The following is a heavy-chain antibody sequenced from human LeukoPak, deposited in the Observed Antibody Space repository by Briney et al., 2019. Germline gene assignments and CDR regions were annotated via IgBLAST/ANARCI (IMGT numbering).Heavy chain of an antibody. Sequence: ASVKVSCKASGYTFTGYYMHWVRQAPGQGLEWMGWINPNSGGTNYAQKFQGRVTMTRGTSISTAYMELSRLRSDDTAVYYCARDYGFWSGYYGYWGQGTLVTVSS. V-gene: IGHV1-2*02. J-gene: IGHJ4*02. D-gene: IGHD3-3*01. CDR1: GYTFTGYY. CDR3: ARDYGFWSGYYGY. CDR2: INPNSGGT.